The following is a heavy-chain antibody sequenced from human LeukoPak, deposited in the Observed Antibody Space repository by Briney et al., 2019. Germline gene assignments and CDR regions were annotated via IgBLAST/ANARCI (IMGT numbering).Heavy chain of an antibody. CDR2: NYYSGST. V-gene: IGHV4-59*01. J-gene: IGHJ3*02. D-gene: IGHD1-1*01. CDR3: AGAGYNWIDVTAAFDI. Sequence: PSETLPLTCTVSGGSISSYYWSWIRQPPGKGLEWIGYNYYSGSTNYNPSLKSRVTISVDTSKNQFSVKLSSVTAADTAVYYCAGAGYNWIDVTAAFDIWGQGTMVTVSS. CDR1: GGSISSYY.